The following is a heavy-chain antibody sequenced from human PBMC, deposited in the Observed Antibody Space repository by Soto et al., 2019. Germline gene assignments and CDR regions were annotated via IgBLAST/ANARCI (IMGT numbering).Heavy chain of an antibody. D-gene: IGHD6-19*01. Sequence: PSETLSLTCTVSNDSIRSGTYYWAWIRQPPGRGLEWIGSLSYLGTTDYNPSLKSRVTISKDASKNQFSLKLTSMTAADTAVYYCETGRSDSGWYEAHFSGQGTRVTVSS. CDR1: NDSIRSGTYY. CDR2: LSYLGTT. V-gene: IGHV4-39*01. CDR3: ETGRSDSGWYEAHF. J-gene: IGHJ4*02.